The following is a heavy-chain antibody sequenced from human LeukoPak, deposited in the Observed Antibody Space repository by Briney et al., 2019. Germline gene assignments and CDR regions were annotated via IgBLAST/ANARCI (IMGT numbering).Heavy chain of an antibody. D-gene: IGHD2-2*01. J-gene: IGHJ4*02. V-gene: IGHV1-69*05. CDR3: ASDLGYCSRTSCYFDY. CDR2: IIPTFYTA. Sequence: AASVKVSCKASGATFSTYAISWVRQAPGQGLEWMGGIIPTFYTANYAQKFQGRVTITTDESTNTAYMELSSLRSEDTAVYYCASDLGYCSRTSCYFDYWGQGTLVTVSS. CDR1: GATFSTYA.